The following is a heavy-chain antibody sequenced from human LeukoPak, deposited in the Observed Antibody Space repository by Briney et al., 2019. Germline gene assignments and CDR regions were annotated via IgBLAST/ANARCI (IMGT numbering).Heavy chain of an antibody. D-gene: IGHD2-2*01. Sequence: PGGSLKLSCAASGFTCSSYSINWVRQAPGKRLEWVSYISTGSSTIYYADSVKGRFTISRDNAKNSLYLQMNSLRAEETAVYYCARGGRYCSSTSCFDYWGQGTLVNVSS. V-gene: IGHV3-48*01. CDR3: ARGGRYCSSTSCFDY. J-gene: IGHJ4*02. CDR1: GFTCSSYS. CDR2: ISTGSSTI.